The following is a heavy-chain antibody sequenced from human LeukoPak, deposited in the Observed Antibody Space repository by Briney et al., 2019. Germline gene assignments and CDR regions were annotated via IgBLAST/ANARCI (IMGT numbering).Heavy chain of an antibody. J-gene: IGHJ1*01. V-gene: IGHV3-33*01. D-gene: IGHD1-26*01. Sequence: GGSLRLSCAASSFTFSNYGTYWVRQAPGKGLEWVAVIGHDGNYIYYGDSVKGRFTISRDNSKNTLYLQMNSLRAEDTAVYFCARDRGSHYLDYWGQGTLVTVSS. CDR2: IGHDGNYI. CDR1: SFTFSNYG. CDR3: ARDRGSHYLDY.